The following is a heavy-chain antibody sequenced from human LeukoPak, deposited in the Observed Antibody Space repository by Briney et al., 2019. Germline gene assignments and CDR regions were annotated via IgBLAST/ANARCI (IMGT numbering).Heavy chain of an antibody. J-gene: IGHJ5*02. Sequence: SETLSLTCTVSGVSISRSYWSWIRQPPGKGLEWIGYIHYSGSTNYNPSLKSRATISVDTSKAHFSLKLSSATATDTAAYYCARHDPGWFDTWGQGTLVTVSS. CDR2: IHYSGST. CDR3: ARHDPGWFDT. D-gene: IGHD7-27*01. V-gene: IGHV4-59*08. CDR1: GVSISRSY.